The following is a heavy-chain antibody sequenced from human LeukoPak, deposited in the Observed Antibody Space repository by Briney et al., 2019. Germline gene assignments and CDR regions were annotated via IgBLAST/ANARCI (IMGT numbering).Heavy chain of an antibody. CDR1: GYSFTTYW. V-gene: IGHV5-51*01. Sequence: GESLKISCKGSGYSFTTYWIAWVRQMPGKGLEWMGVIYPGDSDTRYSPSFQGQVTISADKSISTAYLQWSSLKASDTAMYYCARIYHGDYPYFDYWGQGTLVTVSS. J-gene: IGHJ4*02. D-gene: IGHD4-17*01. CDR2: IYPGDSDT. CDR3: ARIYHGDYPYFDY.